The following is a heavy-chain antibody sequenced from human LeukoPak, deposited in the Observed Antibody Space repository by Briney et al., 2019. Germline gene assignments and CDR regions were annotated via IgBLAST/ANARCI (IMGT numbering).Heavy chain of an antibody. D-gene: IGHD3-16*02. Sequence: PSETLSLTCTVSGGSISSSSYYWGWIRQPPGKGLEWIGSIYYSGSTYYNPSLKSRVTISVDTSKNQFSLKLSSVTAADTAVYXXXXLXLGEXSFDYWGQGTLVTVSS. CDR3: XXLXLGEXSFDY. CDR1: GGSISSSSYY. V-gene: IGHV4-39*01. CDR2: IYYSGST. J-gene: IGHJ4*02.